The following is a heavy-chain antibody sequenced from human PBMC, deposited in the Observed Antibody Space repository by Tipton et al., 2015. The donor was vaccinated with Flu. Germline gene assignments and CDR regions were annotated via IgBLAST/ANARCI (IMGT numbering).Heavy chain of an antibody. D-gene: IGHD3-16*01. J-gene: IGHJ4*02. CDR1: GFTFSNYW. Sequence: GSLRLSCAASGFTFSNYWMSWVRQAPGKGLEWVANINQDGSEKYYVDSVKGRFTIPRDNAKNSLYLQMSSLRAEDTAIYYCARLGLPDFWGQGTLVTVSS. CDR3: ARLGLPDF. CDR2: INQDGSEK. V-gene: IGHV3-7*01.